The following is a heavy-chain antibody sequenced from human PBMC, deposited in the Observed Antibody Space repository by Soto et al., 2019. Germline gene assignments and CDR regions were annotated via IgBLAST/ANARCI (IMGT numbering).Heavy chain of an antibody. D-gene: IGHD3-22*01. V-gene: IGHV3-23*01. CDR3: AKDSEYYDSSWHGR. Sequence: PGGSLRLSCAASGFSFRNYAMSWVRQAPGKGLEWISTLTGSSSNIYYADSVKGRFTISRDNYKNTLYLQMNSLRDEDTAVYYCAKDSEYYDSSWHGRWGQGTLVTVSS. CDR2: LTGSSSNI. J-gene: IGHJ4*02. CDR1: GFSFRNYA.